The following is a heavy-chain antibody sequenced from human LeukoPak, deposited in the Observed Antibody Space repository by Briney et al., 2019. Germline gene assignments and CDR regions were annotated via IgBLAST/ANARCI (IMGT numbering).Heavy chain of an antibody. CDR2: IYYSGST. D-gene: IGHD4-17*01. CDR1: GGSISSSSYY. CDR3: ARMVTTSYYYYYMDV. V-gene: IGHV4-39*07. Sequence: SETLSLTCTVSGGSISSSSYYWGWIRQPPGKGLEWIGSIYYSGSTNYNPSLKSRVTISIDTSKNQFSLKLSSVTAADTAVYYCARMVTTSYYYYYMDVWGKGTTVTVSS. J-gene: IGHJ6*03.